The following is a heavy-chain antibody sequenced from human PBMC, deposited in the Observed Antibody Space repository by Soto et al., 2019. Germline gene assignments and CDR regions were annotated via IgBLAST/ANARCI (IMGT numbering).Heavy chain of an antibody. J-gene: IGHJ6*02. Sequence: SVKVSCKASGFTFTSSAVQWVRQARGQRLEWIGWIVVGSGNTNYAQKFQERVTITRDMSTSTAYMELSSLRSEDTAVYYCAASPSAYDILSGYPIKRYYYYGMDVWGQGTRDTGSS. CDR2: IVVGSGNT. CDR1: GFTFTSSA. V-gene: IGHV1-58*01. D-gene: IGHD3-9*01. CDR3: AASPSAYDILSGYPIKRYYYYGMDV.